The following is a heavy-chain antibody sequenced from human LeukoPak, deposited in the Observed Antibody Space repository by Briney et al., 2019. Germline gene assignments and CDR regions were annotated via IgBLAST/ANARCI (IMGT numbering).Heavy chain of an antibody. CDR2: ISYDGSNK. J-gene: IGHJ4*02. CDR3: AKDHGYCSGGSCYGSDY. D-gene: IGHD2-15*01. V-gene: IGHV3-30-3*01. Sequence: GRSLRLSCAASGFTFSSYAMHWVRQAPGKGLEWVAVISYDGSNKYYADSVKGRFTISRDNSKNTLYLQMNSLRAEDTAVYYCAKDHGYCSGGSCYGSDYWGQGTLVTVSS. CDR1: GFTFSSYA.